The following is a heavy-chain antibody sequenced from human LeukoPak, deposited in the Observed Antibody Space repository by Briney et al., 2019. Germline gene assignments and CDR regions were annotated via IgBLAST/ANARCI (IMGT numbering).Heavy chain of an antibody. CDR2: IKQDGSEK. J-gene: IGHJ4*02. CDR3: ARVGLIAAAGTPDY. V-gene: IGHV3-7*02. CDR1: GFTFSSYW. Sequence: GGSLRLSCAASGFTFSSYWMSWVRQAPGKGLEWVANIKQDGSEKYYVDSVKGRFTISRDNAKNSLYLQMNSLRAEDTAVYYCARVGLIAAAGTPDYWGQGTLVTVSS. D-gene: IGHD6-13*01.